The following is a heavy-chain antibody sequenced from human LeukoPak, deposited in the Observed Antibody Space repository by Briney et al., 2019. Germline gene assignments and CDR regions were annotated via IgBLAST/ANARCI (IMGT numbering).Heavy chain of an antibody. CDR2: IYYSGST. CDR1: GGSFSGYY. D-gene: IGHD3-10*01. Sequence: SETLSLTCAVYGGSFSGYYWSWIRQPPGKGLEWIGYIYYSGSTYYNPSLKSRVTISVDTSKNQFSLKLSSVTAADTAVYYCARVGLDYYGSGSYSNWGQGTLVTVSS. J-gene: IGHJ4*02. CDR3: ARVGLDYYGSGSYSN. V-gene: IGHV4-34*09.